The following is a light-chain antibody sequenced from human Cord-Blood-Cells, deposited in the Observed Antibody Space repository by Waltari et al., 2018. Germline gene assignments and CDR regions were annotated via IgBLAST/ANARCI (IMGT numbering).Light chain of an antibody. CDR3: SSYTSSSTRV. Sequence: QSALTQPASVSGSPGQSITISCTGTSSDVGGSTYVPWYQQHPGKAPKLMIYDVSNRPSVVSTRFSGSRSGNTASRTISGLQAEDEADYYCSSYTSSSTRVFGTGTKVTVL. J-gene: IGLJ1*01. CDR2: DVS. CDR1: SSDVGGSTY. V-gene: IGLV2-14*01.